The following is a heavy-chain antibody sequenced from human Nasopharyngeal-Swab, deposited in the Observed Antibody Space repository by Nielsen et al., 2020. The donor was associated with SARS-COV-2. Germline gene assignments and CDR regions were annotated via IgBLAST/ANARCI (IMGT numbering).Heavy chain of an antibody. Sequence: SETLSLTCTVSGGSISSSSYYWGWIRQPPGKGLEWIGSIYYSGSTYYNPSLKSRVTISVDTSKNQFSLKLSSVTAADTAVYYCAREGTVTTWFDPWGQGTLVTVSS. CDR1: GGSISSSSYY. CDR2: IYYSGST. J-gene: IGHJ5*02. D-gene: IGHD4-17*01. V-gene: IGHV4-39*07. CDR3: AREGTVTTWFDP.